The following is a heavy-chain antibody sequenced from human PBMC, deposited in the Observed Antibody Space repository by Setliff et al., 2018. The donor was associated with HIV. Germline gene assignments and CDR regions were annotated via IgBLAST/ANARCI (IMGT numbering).Heavy chain of an antibody. D-gene: IGHD6-13*01. CDR3: ARHRDPPGTSWIYYYYYMDL. Sequence: SETLSLTCTVSGGSISSGIYYWIWIRQAAGKGLEHIGHIYTGGSTNYNPSLKSRVTISVDTSKNQFSLKLSSVTAADTGVYYCARHRDPPGTSWIYYYYYMDLWGEGTTVTVSS. CDR2: IYTGGST. J-gene: IGHJ6*03. CDR1: GGSISSGIYY. V-gene: IGHV4-61*09.